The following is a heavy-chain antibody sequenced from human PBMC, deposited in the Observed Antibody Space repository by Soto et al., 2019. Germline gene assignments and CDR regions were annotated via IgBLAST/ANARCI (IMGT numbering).Heavy chain of an antibody. Sequence: GESLKISCKGSGYSLAGYWITWVRQKPGKGLEWMGRIDPSDSQTYYSPSFRGHVTISVTKSITTVFLQWSSLRASDTAMYYCARQIYDSDTGPNFQYYFDSWGQGTPVTVSS. V-gene: IGHV5-10-1*01. D-gene: IGHD3-22*01. CDR2: IDPSDSQT. CDR1: GYSLAGYW. CDR3: ARQIYDSDTGPNFQYYFDS. J-gene: IGHJ4*02.